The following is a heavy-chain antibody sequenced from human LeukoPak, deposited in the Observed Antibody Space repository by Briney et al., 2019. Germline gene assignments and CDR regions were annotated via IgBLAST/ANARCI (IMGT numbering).Heavy chain of an antibody. CDR2: ITNDGSST. V-gene: IGHV3-74*01. D-gene: IGHD4-17*01. CDR1: GLTFSSYW. Sequence: GSLRLSRAASGLTFSSYWMHWVCQAPGKGLVWVSRITNDGSSTSHADSVKGRFTISRDNAKNTLYLQMNSLRAEDTAVYYCAREGDYGDYFDYWGQGTLVTVSS. J-gene: IGHJ4*02. CDR3: AREGDYGDYFDY.